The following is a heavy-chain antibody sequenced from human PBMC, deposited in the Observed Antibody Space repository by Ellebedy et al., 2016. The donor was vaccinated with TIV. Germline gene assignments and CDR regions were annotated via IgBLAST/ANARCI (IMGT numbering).Heavy chain of an antibody. D-gene: IGHD3-3*01. CDR2: VTPMIDTI. J-gene: IGHJ3*01. Sequence: SVKVSCXASGGSHTSHTISWIRQAPGQGLEWMGGVTPMIDTINYAQKFQGRVTMTEDTSTDTAYMELSSLRSEDTAVYYYAADWSGRRFKADAFDVWGQGTMVTVSS. CDR1: GGSHTSHT. V-gene: IGHV1-69*06. CDR3: AADWSGRRFKADAFDV.